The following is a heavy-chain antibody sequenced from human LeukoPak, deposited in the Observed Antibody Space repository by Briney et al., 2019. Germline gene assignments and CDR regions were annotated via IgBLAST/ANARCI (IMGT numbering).Heavy chain of an antibody. CDR3: ARDPLAVAGGDDAFDI. V-gene: IGHV3-33*01. J-gene: IGHJ3*02. CDR2: IWYDGSNK. Sequence: GGSLRLSCAASGFTFSSYGMHWVRQAPGKGLEWVAVIWYDGSNKYYADSVKGRFTISRDNSKNTLYLQMNSLRAEDTAVYYCARDPLAVAGGDDAFDIWGQGTMVTVSS. D-gene: IGHD6-19*01. CDR1: GFTFSSYG.